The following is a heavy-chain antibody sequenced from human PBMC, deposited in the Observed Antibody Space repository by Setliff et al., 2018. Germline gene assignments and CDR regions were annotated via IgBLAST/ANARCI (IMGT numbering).Heavy chain of an antibody. V-gene: IGHV4-59*01. D-gene: IGHD5-18*01. Sequence: SDTLSLTCTVSGGSISSYYWSWIRQPPGKGLEWIGYIYYSGSTNYNPSLKSRVTISVDTSKNQFSLKLSSVTAADTAVYYCAREARYSYGHRTFDYWGQGTLVTVSS. CDR1: GGSISSYY. J-gene: IGHJ4*02. CDR3: AREARYSYGHRTFDY. CDR2: IYYSGST.